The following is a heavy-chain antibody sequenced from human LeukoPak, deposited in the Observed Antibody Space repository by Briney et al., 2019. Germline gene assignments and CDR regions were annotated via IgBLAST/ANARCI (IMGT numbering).Heavy chain of an antibody. Sequence: SXXXSLXCTVSGGSISSYYWSWIRQPPGKGLEWIGYIYYSGSTNYNPSLKSRVTISVDTSKNQFSLKLSSVAAADTAVYYCAREAPYSSALDYWGQGTLVTVSS. CDR2: IYYSGST. CDR1: GGSISSYY. J-gene: IGHJ4*02. V-gene: IGHV4-59*01. CDR3: AREAPYSSALDY. D-gene: IGHD6-19*01.